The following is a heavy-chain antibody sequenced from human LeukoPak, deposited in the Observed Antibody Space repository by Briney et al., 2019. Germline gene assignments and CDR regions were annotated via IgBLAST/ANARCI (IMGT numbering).Heavy chain of an antibody. CDR2: ISSSSYI. V-gene: IGHV3-21*01. CDR1: GFTFSSYS. J-gene: IGHJ4*02. D-gene: IGHD3-3*01. Sequence: GGSLRLSCAASGFTFSSYSMNWVRQAPGKGLEWVSSISSSSYIYYADSVKGRFTISRDNAKNSLYLQMNSLRAEDTAVYYCARDPPGGDFWSGYSIYWGQGTLVTVSS. CDR3: ARDPPGGDFWSGYSIY.